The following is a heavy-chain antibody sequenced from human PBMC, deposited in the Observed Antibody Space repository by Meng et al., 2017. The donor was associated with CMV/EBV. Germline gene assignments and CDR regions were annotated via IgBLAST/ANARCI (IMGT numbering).Heavy chain of an antibody. V-gene: IGHV4-39*01. CDR3: ARRHSGCYYFDP. CDR1: GGSISSSSYH. J-gene: IGHJ5*02. D-gene: IGHD1-26*01. CDR2: IYYSGST. Sequence: ESLKISCTVSGGSISSSSYHWGWIRQPPGKGLEWIGSIYYSGSTYYNPSLKSRVTISVDTSKNQFSLKLSSVTAADTAVYYCARRHSGCYYFDPWGQGTLVTVSS.